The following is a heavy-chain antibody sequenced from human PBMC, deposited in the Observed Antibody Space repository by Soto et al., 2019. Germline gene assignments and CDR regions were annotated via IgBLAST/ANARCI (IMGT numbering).Heavy chain of an antibody. V-gene: IGHV3-21*06. CDR1: GFTFTSDS. CDR3: ARGAALAGKLDL. CDR2: ISSHGRDI. J-gene: IGHJ4*02. Sequence: GGSLRLSCEASGFTFTSDSMTWVRQAPGKGLEWVSSISSHGRDIFYADSVKGFTISRDNAKDSLHLQMNSLTGEDSAVYYCARGAALAGKLDLWGQGTLVTVSS. D-gene: IGHD6-19*01.